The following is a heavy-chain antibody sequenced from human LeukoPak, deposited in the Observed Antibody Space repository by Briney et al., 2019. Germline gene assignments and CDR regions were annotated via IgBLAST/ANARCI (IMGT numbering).Heavy chain of an antibody. V-gene: IGHV3-23*01. CDR2: ISGSGGST. CDR1: GFTLSSYA. CDR3: AKLTYYYDSSGYYNWFDP. D-gene: IGHD3-22*01. J-gene: IGHJ5*02. Sequence: GSLRLSCAGSGFTLSSYAMSWVRQAPGKGPEWVSAISGSGGSTYYADSVKGRFTISRDNSKNTLYLQMNSLRAEDTAVYYCAKLTYYYDSSGYYNWFDPWGQGTLVTVSS.